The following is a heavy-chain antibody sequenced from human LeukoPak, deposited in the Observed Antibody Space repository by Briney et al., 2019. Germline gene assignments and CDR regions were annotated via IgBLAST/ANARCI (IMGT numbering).Heavy chain of an antibody. J-gene: IGHJ4*02. D-gene: IGHD3-10*01. Sequence: ASVKVSCKASGYVFAHYGFAWVRQAPGQGLEWMGWINTYNGNTKYSQKLQGRVTVTTDTSTSTAYMELRGLTSDDTAVYYCAREPISSGTYYPRSDYWGQGTLVTVSS. CDR3: AREPISSGTYYPRSDY. CDR2: INTYNGNT. CDR1: GYVFAHYG. V-gene: IGHV1-18*01.